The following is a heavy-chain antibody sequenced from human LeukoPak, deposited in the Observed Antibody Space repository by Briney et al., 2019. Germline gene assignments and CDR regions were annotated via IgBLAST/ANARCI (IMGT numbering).Heavy chain of an antibody. CDR2: IRSKASGGTT. CDR3: TRGDGSGSS. CDR1: GFTFGDYA. J-gene: IGHJ5*02. V-gene: IGHV3-49*04. Sequence: GRSLRLTCTASGFTFGDYAMSWVRQAPGKGLEWVGFIRSKASGGTTAYAASVKGRFTISRDDSKSIAYLQMNSLKTEDTAVYYCTRGDGSGSSWGQGTLVTVSS. D-gene: IGHD3-10*01.